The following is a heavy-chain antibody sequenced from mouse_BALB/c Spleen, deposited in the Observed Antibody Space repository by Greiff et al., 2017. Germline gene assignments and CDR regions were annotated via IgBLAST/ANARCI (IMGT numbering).Heavy chain of an antibody. V-gene: IGHV2-4-1*01. CDR3: ARGGNYPHAMDY. D-gene: IGHD2-1*01. CDR1: GFSLTSYG. Sequence: VQLQQSGPGLVQPSQSLSITCTVSGFSLTSYGVHWVRQSPGKGLEWLGVIWSGGSTDYNAAFISRLSISKDNSKSQVFFKMNSLQADDTAIYYCARGGNYPHAMDYWGQGTSVTVSS. CDR2: IWSGGST. J-gene: IGHJ4*01.